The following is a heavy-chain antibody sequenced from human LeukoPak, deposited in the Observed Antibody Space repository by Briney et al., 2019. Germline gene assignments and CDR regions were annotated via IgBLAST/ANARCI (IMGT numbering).Heavy chain of an antibody. CDR3: AKGDGSGTYYTRPSDY. V-gene: IGHV3-23*01. Sequence: GGSLRLSCAASGFTFSSYAMTWVRQAPGKGLEWVSGISGSAINTYYVDSVKGRFTISRDNSQNTLYLQMSSLRAEDSAVYYCAKGDGSGTYYTRPSDYWGQGTLVTVSS. CDR2: ISGSAINT. J-gene: IGHJ4*02. D-gene: IGHD3-10*01. CDR1: GFTFSSYA.